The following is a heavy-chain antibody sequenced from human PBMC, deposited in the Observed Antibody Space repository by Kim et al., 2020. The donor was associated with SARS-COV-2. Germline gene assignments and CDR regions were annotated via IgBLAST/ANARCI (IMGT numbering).Heavy chain of an antibody. CDR3: AKGRAHSGYGDLDY. CDR2: IYSGGSST. D-gene: IGHD5-12*01. Sequence: GGSLRLSCAASGFTFSSYAMSWVRQAPGKGLEWVSVIYSGGSSTYYADSVKGRFTISRDNSKNTLYLQMNSLRAEDTAVYYCAKGRAHSGYGDLDYWGQGTLVTVSS. V-gene: IGHV3-23*03. J-gene: IGHJ4*02. CDR1: GFTFSSYA.